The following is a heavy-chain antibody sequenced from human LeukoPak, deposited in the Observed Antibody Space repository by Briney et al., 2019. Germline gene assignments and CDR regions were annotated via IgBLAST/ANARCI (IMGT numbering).Heavy chain of an antibody. CDR2: IYHSGST. Sequence: PSETLSLTCTVSGYSISSGYYWGWIRQPPGKGLEWIGSIYHSGSTYYDSSLKSRVTISVDTTKNQFSLKLSSVTAADTAVYYCARVGTAMVPRLDYWGQGTLVTVSS. J-gene: IGHJ4*02. CDR1: GYSISSGYY. V-gene: IGHV4-38-2*02. D-gene: IGHD5-18*01. CDR3: ARVGTAMVPRLDY.